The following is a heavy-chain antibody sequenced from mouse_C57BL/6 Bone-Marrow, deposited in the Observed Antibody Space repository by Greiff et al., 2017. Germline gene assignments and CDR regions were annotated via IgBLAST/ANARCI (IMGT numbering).Heavy chain of an antibody. J-gene: IGHJ4*01. CDR2: INPTYGTT. CDR1: GYTFTSYW. V-gene: IGHV1-69*01. CDR3: ARVMDY. Sequence: QVQLQQPGAELVMPGASVKLSCKASGYTFTSYWMHWVKQSNGKSLEWIGVINPTYGTTSYNQKFKGKATLTVDQSSSTAYMQLNSLTSGDSAVYYCARVMDYWGQGTSVTVSS.